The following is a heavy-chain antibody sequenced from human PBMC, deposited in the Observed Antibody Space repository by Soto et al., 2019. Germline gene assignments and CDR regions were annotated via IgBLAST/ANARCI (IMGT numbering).Heavy chain of an antibody. CDR2: ISGSGEST. D-gene: IGHD2-15*01. V-gene: IGHV3-23*01. CDR1: GFTFTNYA. CDR3: AKDFGDIVVVVLAPYGMDV. J-gene: IGHJ6*02. Sequence: GGSLRLSCAASGFTFTNYAMNWVRQAPGKGLEWVSVISGSGESTYYADSVKGRFTISRDNSKNTLYLQMNSLGAEDTAVYFCAKDFGDIVVVVLAPYGMDVWGLGTTVTVSS.